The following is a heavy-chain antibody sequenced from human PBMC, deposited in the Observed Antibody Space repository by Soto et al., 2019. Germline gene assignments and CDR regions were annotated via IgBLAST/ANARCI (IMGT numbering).Heavy chain of an antibody. J-gene: IGHJ4*02. V-gene: IGHV4-4*02. D-gene: IGHD6-13*01. Sequence: SETLSLTCAVSSGSISSSNWWCWVRQPPGKGLEWIGEVFHSGSTNYDPSLKSRVTISVDKSKNQFSLKLSSVIAADTAVYYCARVRYSSSYFDYWGQGTLVTVSS. CDR3: ARVRYSSSYFDY. CDR1: SGSISSSNW. CDR2: VFHSGST.